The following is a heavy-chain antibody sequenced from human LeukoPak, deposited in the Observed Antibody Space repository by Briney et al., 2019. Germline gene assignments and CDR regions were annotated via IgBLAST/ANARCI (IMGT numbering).Heavy chain of an antibody. CDR2: IIPIFGTA. CDR3: ASGKYGLRSWFDP. V-gene: IGHV1-69*05. CDR1: GGTFNRYA. D-gene: IGHD4-17*01. Sequence: GASVKVSCKASGGTFNRYAVTWVRRAPGQGLEWLGGIIPIFGTANYAQKFQGRVTITTDESTNTAYMELTSLTSEDTAVYYCASGKYGLRSWFDPWGQGTLVTVSP. J-gene: IGHJ5*02.